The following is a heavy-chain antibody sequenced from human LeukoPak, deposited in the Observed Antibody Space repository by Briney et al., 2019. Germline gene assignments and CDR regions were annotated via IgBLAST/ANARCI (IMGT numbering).Heavy chain of an antibody. CDR2: INHSGST. CDR3: ATQPYHDFWSGSNYFDY. D-gene: IGHD3-3*01. J-gene: IGHJ4*02. Sequence: SETLSLTCAVYGGSFSGYYWSWIRQPPGKGLEWIGEINHSGSTNYNPSLKSRVTISVDTSKNQFSLKLSSVTAADTAVYYCATQPYHDFWSGSNYFDYWGQGTLVTVSS. V-gene: IGHV4-34*01. CDR1: GGSFSGYY.